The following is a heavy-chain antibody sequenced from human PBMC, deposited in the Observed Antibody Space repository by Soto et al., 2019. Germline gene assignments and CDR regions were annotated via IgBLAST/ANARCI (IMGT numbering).Heavy chain of an antibody. CDR3: ARDQGYCSGGSCYVAGY. CDR2: INSDGSTT. CDR1: GFTFSTYW. D-gene: IGHD2-15*01. Sequence: EVQLVESGGGLVQPGGSLRLSCAASGFTFSTYWMHWVRQAPGKGLVWVSRINSDGSTTDYADSVRGRFTLSRDNAKNKXYRQRDSVRAEDTAVYYCARDQGYCSGGSCYVAGYWGQGTLVTVSS. V-gene: IGHV3-74*01. J-gene: IGHJ4*02.